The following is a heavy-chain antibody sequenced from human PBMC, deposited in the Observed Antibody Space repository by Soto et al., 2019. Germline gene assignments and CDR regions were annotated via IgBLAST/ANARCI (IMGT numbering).Heavy chain of an antibody. CDR2: IYYSGST. CDR3: ARANYGSGRYYPRGDYYYGMDV. D-gene: IGHD3-10*01. V-gene: IGHV4-61*01. J-gene: IGHJ6*02. CDR1: GASVSGGSYY. Sequence: ETLSLTCTVPGASVSGGSYYWSWIRQPPGKGRECFGYIYYSGSTNYNPSLKSRVTISVDTSKNQFSLKLSSVTAEDTAVYYCARANYGSGRYYPRGDYYYGMDVWGQGTTVTVSS.